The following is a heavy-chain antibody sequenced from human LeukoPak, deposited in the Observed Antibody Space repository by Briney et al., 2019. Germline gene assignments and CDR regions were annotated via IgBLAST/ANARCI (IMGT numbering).Heavy chain of an antibody. Sequence: SVKVSCKASGGTFSSYAISWVRQAPGQGLEWMGRIIPILGIANYAQKFQGRVTITADKSTSTAYMELSSLRSEDTAVYYCARVGVDTAMVTHWGQGTLVTVSS. V-gene: IGHV1-69*04. D-gene: IGHD5-18*01. J-gene: IGHJ4*02. CDR1: GGTFSSYA. CDR2: IIPILGIA. CDR3: ARVGVDTAMVTH.